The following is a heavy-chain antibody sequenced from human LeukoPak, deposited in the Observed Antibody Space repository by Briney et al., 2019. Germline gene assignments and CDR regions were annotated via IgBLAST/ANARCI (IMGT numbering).Heavy chain of an antibody. Sequence: SETLSLTCTVSGGSISNYYWSWIRQPPGKGLEWIGSIYYSGSTYYNPSLKSRVTISVDTSKNQFSLKLSSVTAADTAVYYCARRGHNWFDPWGQGTLVTVSS. J-gene: IGHJ5*02. V-gene: IGHV4-39*01. CDR3: ARRGHNWFDP. CDR2: IYYSGST. CDR1: GGSISNYY.